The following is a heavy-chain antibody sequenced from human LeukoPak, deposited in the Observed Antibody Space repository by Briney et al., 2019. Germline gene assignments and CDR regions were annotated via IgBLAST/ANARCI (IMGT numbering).Heavy chain of an antibody. CDR3: AKARGYSGYDYFDY. CDR1: GFSFSSYA. D-gene: IGHD5-12*01. Sequence: PGGSLRLSCAASGFSFSSYAMHWVRQAPGKGLEGVTLISFDGNEKYYADSVKGRFTISRDNSKNTLNLQMNSLRAEDAAVYYCAKARGYSGYDYFDYWGQGTLVTVSS. J-gene: IGHJ4*02. V-gene: IGHV3-30*18. CDR2: ISFDGNEK.